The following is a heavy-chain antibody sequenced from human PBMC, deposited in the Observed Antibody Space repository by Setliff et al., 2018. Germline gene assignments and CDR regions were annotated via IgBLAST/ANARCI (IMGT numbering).Heavy chain of an antibody. CDR1: GFTFSSYA. CDR3: TTGYYIAWHDNK. Sequence: GGSLRLSCAASGFTFSSYAMSWVRQAPGKGLEWVCDRIKARSEGETTDYAAPVKGRFTISRDGSKNTLYLQMSSLKTEDTAVYYCTTGYYIAWHDNKWGQGTLVTVSS. J-gene: IGHJ4*02. V-gene: IGHV3-15*01. D-gene: IGHD3-3*01. CDR2: IKARSEGETT.